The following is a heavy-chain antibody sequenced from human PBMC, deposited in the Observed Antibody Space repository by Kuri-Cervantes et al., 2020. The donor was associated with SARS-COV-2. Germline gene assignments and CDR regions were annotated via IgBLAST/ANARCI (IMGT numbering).Heavy chain of an antibody. J-gene: IGHJ4*02. V-gene: IGHV3-30*18. CDR3: ANDWGHIAAAGPFDY. CDR1: GFTFSSYG. D-gene: IGHD6-13*01. Sequence: GESLKISCAASGFTFSSYGMHWVRQAPGKGLEWVAVISYDGSNKYYADSVKGRFTISRDNSKNTLYLQMNSLRAEDTAVYYCANDWGHIAAAGPFDYWGQGTLVTVSS. CDR2: ISYDGSNK.